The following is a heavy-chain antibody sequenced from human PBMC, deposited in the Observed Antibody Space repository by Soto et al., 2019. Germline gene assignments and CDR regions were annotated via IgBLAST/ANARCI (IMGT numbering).Heavy chain of an antibody. CDR1: GYSFTSYW. CDR3: ARQGRRGYCSCTSCSNYYYGMDV. V-gene: IGHV5-51*01. J-gene: IGHJ6*02. Sequence: RGESLKISCKGSGYSFTSYWIGWVRQMPGKGLEWMGIIYPGDSDTRYSPSFQGQVTISADKSISTAYLQWSSLKASDTAMYYCARQGRRGYCSCTSCSNYYYGMDVWGQGTTVTVSS. D-gene: IGHD2-2*01. CDR2: IYPGDSDT.